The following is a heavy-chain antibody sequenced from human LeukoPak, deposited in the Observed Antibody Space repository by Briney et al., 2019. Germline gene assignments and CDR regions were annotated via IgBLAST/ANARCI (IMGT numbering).Heavy chain of an antibody. V-gene: IGHV4-59*02. D-gene: IGHD3-22*01. Sequence: SGTLSLTCTVSGGSVSSYYWSWIRQPPGKGLEWIGYILNPRSMDYDHSLKGRVSISVDTSKNQFSLRLSSVIAADTAVYYCARDHFDSRGYYYARFDPWGQGTLVTVSS. J-gene: IGHJ5*02. CDR2: ILNPRSM. CDR3: ARDHFDSRGYYYARFDP. CDR1: GGSVSSYY.